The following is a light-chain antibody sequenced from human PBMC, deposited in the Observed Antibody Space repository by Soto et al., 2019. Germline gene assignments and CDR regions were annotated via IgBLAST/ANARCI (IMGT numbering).Light chain of an antibody. Sequence: EIVLTQSPVTLPLSPGERATLSCGAGQSISSNLAWYQQKPGQAPRLLIYGASARATGIPARFSGSGSGTEFTLTISSLQSEDFAVYYCQQYGSSQWTFGQGTKVDIK. J-gene: IGKJ1*01. CDR3: QQYGSSQWT. CDR1: QSISSN. CDR2: GAS. V-gene: IGKV3-15*01.